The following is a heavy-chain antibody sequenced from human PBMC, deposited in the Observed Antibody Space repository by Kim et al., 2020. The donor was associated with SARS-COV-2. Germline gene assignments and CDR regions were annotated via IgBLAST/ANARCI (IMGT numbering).Heavy chain of an antibody. Sequence: GGSLRLSCAASGFTFNDYAMHWVRQAPGKGLEWVSGITWNSGVIGYADSVKGRFTISRDDARNSLHLQMSSLRAEDTAIYYCVKDIVRRGGKWDAFEVWGQGTVVTVS. D-gene: IGHD3-10*01. CDR1: GFTFNDYA. CDR3: VKDIVRRGGKWDAFEV. V-gene: IGHV3-9*01. CDR2: ITWNSGVI. J-gene: IGHJ3*01.